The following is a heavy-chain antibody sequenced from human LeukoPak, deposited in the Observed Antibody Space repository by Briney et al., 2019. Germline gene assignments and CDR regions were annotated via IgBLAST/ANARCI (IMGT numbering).Heavy chain of an antibody. D-gene: IGHD3-3*01. CDR2: INPNSGGT. J-gene: IGHJ4*02. Sequence: ASVKVSCKASGYTFTSYGISWVRQAPGQGLEWMGWINPNSGGTNYAQKFQGRVTMTRDTSISTAYMELSRLRSDDTAVYYCVRGREITIFGVVIIWGQGTLVTVSS. CDR3: VRGREITIFGVVII. V-gene: IGHV1-2*02. CDR1: GYTFTSYG.